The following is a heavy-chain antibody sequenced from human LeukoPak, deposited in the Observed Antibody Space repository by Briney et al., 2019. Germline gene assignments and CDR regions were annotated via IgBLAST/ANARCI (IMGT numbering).Heavy chain of an antibody. CDR3: ARGEGYSSSWYSHYYYMDV. V-gene: IGHV1-69*05. CDR1: GGTFSSYA. D-gene: IGHD6-13*01. Sequence: SVKVSCKASGGTFSSYAISWVRQAPGQGLEWMGGIIPIFGTANYAQKFQGRVTITTDESTSTAYMELSSLRSEDTAVYYCARGEGYSSSWYSHYYYMDVWGKGTTVTVSS. J-gene: IGHJ6*03. CDR2: IIPIFGTA.